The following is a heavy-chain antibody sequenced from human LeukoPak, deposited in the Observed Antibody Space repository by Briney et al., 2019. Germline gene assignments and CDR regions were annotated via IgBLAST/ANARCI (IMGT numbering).Heavy chain of an antibody. CDR1: GYTFTGHH. CDR3: ARDGAFDY. CDR2: INPNSGDT. Sequence: ASLKVSCQTSGYTFTGHHIHGLRQAPGQGLEWMGWINPNSGDTSYAPKFQGRVTLTMDTSITTASMELSGLISDDTAVYYCARDGAFDYWGQGTLVTVSS. J-gene: IGHJ4*02. V-gene: IGHV1-2*02.